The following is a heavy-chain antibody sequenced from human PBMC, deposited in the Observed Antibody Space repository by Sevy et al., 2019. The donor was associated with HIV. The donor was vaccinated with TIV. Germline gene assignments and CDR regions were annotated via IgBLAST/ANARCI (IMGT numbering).Heavy chain of an antibody. J-gene: IGHJ2*01. V-gene: IGHV4-34*01. CDR3: ARGGERVIPSPVLGLGPWTKYWYFDL. CDR2: INHSGST. Sequence: SETLSLTCAVYVGSFSNYYWTWIRQPPGKGLEWIGEINHSGSTNYNPSLKSRVTMSVDTSKNQFSLKLSSVTAADTAIYYCARGGERVIPSPVLGLGPWTKYWYFDLWGRGTLVNVSS. D-gene: IGHD3-16*02. CDR1: VGSFSNYY.